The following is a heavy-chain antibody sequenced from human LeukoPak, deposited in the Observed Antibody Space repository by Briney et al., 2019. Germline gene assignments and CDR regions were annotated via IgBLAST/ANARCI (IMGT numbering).Heavy chain of an antibody. V-gene: IGHV3-23*01. J-gene: IGHJ1*01. CDR1: GLTFSNHG. D-gene: IGHD2-15*01. CDR2: ISGSGDST. CDR3: AIFQISTRWPEYLQH. Sequence: GGSLRLSCAASGLTFSNHGMGWVRQAPGKGLEWVSAISGSGDSTDYADSVKGRFTISRDNSKNTLYLQMNSLGAEDTAIYYCAIFQISTRWPEYLQHWGQGTLVTVSS.